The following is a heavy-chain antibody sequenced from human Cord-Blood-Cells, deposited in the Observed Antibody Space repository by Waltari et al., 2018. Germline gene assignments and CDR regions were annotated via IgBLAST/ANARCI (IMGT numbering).Heavy chain of an antibody. V-gene: IGHV1-2*02. J-gene: IGHJ5*02. CDR2: INPNSGGT. Sequence: QVQLVQSGAEVKKPGASVKVSCRASGYTFTGYYMHWVRQAPGQGLEWMGWINPNSGGTNYAQKFQGRVTMTRDTSISTAYMELSRLRSDDTAVYYCARGLSSSLSSGWFDPWGQGTLVTVSS. D-gene: IGHD6-13*01. CDR1: GYTFTGYY. CDR3: ARGLSSSLSSGWFDP.